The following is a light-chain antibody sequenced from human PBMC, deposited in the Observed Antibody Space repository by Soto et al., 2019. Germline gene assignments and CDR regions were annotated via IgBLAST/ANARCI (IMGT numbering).Light chain of an antibody. V-gene: IGLV8-61*01. J-gene: IGLJ3*02. Sequence: QTVVTQEPSCSVSPGGTVTLTCGLSSGSVSTSYYPSWYQQTPGQAPRTLIYSTNTRSSGVPDRFSVSILGNKAALTITGAHADEESDYYCVLYMGSGIWVFGGGTKLTVL. CDR2: STN. CDR3: VLYMGSGIWV. CDR1: SGSVSTSYY.